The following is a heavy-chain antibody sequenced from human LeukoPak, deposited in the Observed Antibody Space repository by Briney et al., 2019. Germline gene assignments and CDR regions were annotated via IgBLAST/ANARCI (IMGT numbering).Heavy chain of an antibody. CDR2: ISSSGSTI. J-gene: IGHJ4*02. CDR3: ARAEDYGDRPYYFDY. V-gene: IGHV3-48*03. CDR1: GFTFSSYE. D-gene: IGHD4-17*01. Sequence: GGSLRLSCAASGFTFSSYEMNWVRQAPGKGLEWVSYISSSGSTIYYADSVKGRFTISRDNAKNSLYLQMNSLRAEDTAVYYCARAEDYGDRPYYFDYWGQGTLVTVSS.